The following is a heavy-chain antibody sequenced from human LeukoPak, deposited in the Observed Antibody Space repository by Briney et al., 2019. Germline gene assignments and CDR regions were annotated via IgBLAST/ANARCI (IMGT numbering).Heavy chain of an antibody. V-gene: IGHV3-23*01. Sequence: GGSLRLSCAASGFTFNSYGMRWVRQAPGKGLEWVSAVSGSGGNTYYADSVKGRFTISRDNSKNTLYLQMSSLKTEDTALSYCARQMATFLDGILDYWGQGTLVTVSS. CDR2: VSGSGGNT. CDR1: GFTFNSYG. CDR3: ARQMATFLDGILDY. J-gene: IGHJ4*02. D-gene: IGHD5-24*01.